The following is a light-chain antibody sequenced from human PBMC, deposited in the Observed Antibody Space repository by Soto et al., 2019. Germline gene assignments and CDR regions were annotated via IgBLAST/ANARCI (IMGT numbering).Light chain of an antibody. CDR2: DAS. Sequence: EIVLTQSPGTLSLSPGERATLSCRASQSFSSYLAWYQQKPGQAPRLLIYDASNRATGIPARFSGSGSVTDFTLTISSLEPEDFALYYCQQRGNWPSFGGGTKVDI. V-gene: IGKV3-11*01. CDR1: QSFSSY. J-gene: IGKJ4*01. CDR3: QQRGNWPS.